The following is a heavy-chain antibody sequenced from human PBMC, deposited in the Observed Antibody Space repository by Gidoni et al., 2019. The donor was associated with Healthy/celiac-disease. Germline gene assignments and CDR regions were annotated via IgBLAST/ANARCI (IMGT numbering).Heavy chain of an antibody. CDR2: IYTSGST. Sequence: QVQLQESGPGLVMPSQTLSLTCTVSGGAISSGRYVWSWIRQPAGKGLEWIGRIYTSGSTNYNPSLKSRVTISVDTSKNQFSLKLSSVTAADTAVYYCARDRFHCSGGSCYSGGFDYWGQGTLVTVSS. CDR1: GGAISSGRYV. J-gene: IGHJ4*02. D-gene: IGHD2-15*01. V-gene: IGHV4-61*02. CDR3: ARDRFHCSGGSCYSGGFDY.